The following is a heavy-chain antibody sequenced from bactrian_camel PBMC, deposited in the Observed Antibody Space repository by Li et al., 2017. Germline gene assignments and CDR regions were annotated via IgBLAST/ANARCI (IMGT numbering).Heavy chain of an antibody. J-gene: IGHJ6*01. Sequence: VQLVESGGGSVQAGGSLRLSCAASGFAFSSYDMSWVRQAPGKGLEWVSGISSGGGTIDYVRSVKGRFTISRDNAKNTVYLQMNSLKPDDTAVYYCVRQDMGYWGQGTQVTVS. CDR3: VRQDMGY. V-gene: IGHV3S40*01. CDR2: ISSGGGTI. CDR1: GFAFSSYD.